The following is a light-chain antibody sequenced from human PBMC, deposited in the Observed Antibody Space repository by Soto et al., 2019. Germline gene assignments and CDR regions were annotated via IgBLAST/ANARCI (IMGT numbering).Light chain of an antibody. J-gene: IGLJ2*01. CDR3: SSYPSMNPVV. V-gene: IGLV2-14*03. Sequence: QSALTQPASVSGSPGQSITISCTGTSSDVGGYDYVSWYQHHPGRAPRLMIYDVSDRPSEVSHRFSGSKSGNTASLTISGLQVEDEADYYCSSYPSMNPVVFGGGTKLTVL. CDR2: DVS. CDR1: SSDVGGYDY.